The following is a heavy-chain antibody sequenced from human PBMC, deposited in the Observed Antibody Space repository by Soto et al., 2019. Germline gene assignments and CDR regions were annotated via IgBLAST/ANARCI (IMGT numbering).Heavy chain of an antibody. CDR3: ARDGLVVGDYDSSGRYYYYGMDV. D-gene: IGHD3-22*01. CDR1: GHTLTELS. CDR2: FDPEGGEA. Sequence: ASVKVSCKISGHTLTELSIHWVRQAPGKGLEWMGGFDPEGGEAIYAQKWHGRVTVTEDTVTDTAYMELSGLKSDDTAVYYCARDGLVVGDYDSSGRYYYYGMDVWGQGTTVTVSS. V-gene: IGHV1-24*01. J-gene: IGHJ6*02.